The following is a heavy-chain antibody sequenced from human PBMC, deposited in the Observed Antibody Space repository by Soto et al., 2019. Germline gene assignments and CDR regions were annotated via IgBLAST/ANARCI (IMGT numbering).Heavy chain of an antibody. CDR2: IYYTGST. V-gene: IGHV4-59*08. CDR1: GGSISSFY. Sequence: SETLSLTCTVSGGSISSFYWSWIRQPPGKGLEWIGDIYYTGSTNYNPSLKSRVTISGDTSKNQFSLKLSSVTAVDTAVYYCARRRGFDYFYYIMDVWGRGTTVTVSS. J-gene: IGHJ6*02. CDR3: ARRRGFDYFYYIMDV.